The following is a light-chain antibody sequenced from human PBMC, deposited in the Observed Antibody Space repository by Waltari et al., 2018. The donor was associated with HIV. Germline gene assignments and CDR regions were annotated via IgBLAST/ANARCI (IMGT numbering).Light chain of an antibody. CDR2: ANN. Sequence: NFILTQPHSVSESPGMTVTISCTRSSGHIARSSVKWYQQRPGSSPTTVIYANNQRPSGVPDRFSGSIDSSSNSASLTISGLRTEDEADYYCQSHDNKIFYVFGGGTYVTVL. V-gene: IGLV6-57*01. CDR1: SGHIARSS. CDR3: QSHDNKIFYV. J-gene: IGLJ1*01.